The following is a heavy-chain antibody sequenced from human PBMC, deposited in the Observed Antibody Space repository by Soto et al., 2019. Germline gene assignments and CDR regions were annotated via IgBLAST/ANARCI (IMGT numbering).Heavy chain of an antibody. J-gene: IGHJ5*02. Sequence: EVQLLESGGGLVQPGGSLRLSCAASGFTFSTYAMSWVRQAPGKGLEWVSGISGSGGSTYYADSVKGRFTISRDNSKNTLYLQMSSLRAEDTAVYYCALQQAVAGTTYWFDPWGQGTLVPVSS. V-gene: IGHV3-23*01. CDR1: GFTFSTYA. CDR3: ALQQAVAGTTYWFDP. D-gene: IGHD6-19*01. CDR2: ISGSGGST.